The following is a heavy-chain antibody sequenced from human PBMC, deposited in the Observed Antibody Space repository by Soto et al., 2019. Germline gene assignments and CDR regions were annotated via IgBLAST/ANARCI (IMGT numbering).Heavy chain of an antibody. J-gene: IGHJ4*02. Sequence: SVKVSCKASGGTFSSYAISWVRQAPGQGLEWMGGIIPIFGTANYAQKFQGRVTITADESTSTAYMELSSLRSEDTAVYYCARDPGTAMVSSQYYFDYWGQGTLVTVSS. CDR1: GGTFSSYA. D-gene: IGHD5-18*01. CDR2: IIPIFGTA. CDR3: ARDPGTAMVSSQYYFDY. V-gene: IGHV1-69*13.